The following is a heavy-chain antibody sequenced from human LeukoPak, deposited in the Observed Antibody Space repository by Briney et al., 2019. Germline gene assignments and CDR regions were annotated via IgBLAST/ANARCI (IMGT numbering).Heavy chain of an antibody. CDR2: IMPILGIA. D-gene: IGHD5-24*01. CDR3: ARDGYNHEADY. Sequence: SVKVSCKASGCTFSSYAINWVRQAPGQGLEWVGRIMPILGIANYAQKFQGRVTITADKSTSTAYMELSSLRSEDTAVYYCARDGYNHEADYWGQGTLVMVSS. CDR1: GCTFSSYA. V-gene: IGHV1-69*04. J-gene: IGHJ4*02.